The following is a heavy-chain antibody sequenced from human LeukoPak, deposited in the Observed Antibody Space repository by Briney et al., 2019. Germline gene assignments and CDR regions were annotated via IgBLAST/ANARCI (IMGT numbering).Heavy chain of an antibody. Sequence: VASVKVSCKASGGTFSSYAISWVRQAPGQGLEWMGGIIPIFGTANYAQKFQGRVTITADESTSTAYMELSSLRSEDTAVYYCARDGNCSGGSCSGLFGYWGQGTLVTVSS. V-gene: IGHV1-69*13. J-gene: IGHJ4*02. CDR3: ARDGNCSGGSCSGLFGY. CDR1: GGTFSSYA. D-gene: IGHD2-15*01. CDR2: IIPIFGTA.